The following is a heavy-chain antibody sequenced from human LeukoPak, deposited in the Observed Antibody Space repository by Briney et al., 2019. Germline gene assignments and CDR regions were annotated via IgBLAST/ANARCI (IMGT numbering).Heavy chain of an antibody. CDR3: AKTPGGDYGDLFDY. Sequence: ASVKVSCKASGYTFTSYGISWVRQAPGQGLEWMGRIIPILGIANYAQKFQGRVTITADKSTSTAYMELSSLRSEDTAVYYCAKTPGGDYGDLFDYWGQGTLVTVSS. CDR2: IIPILGIA. V-gene: IGHV1-69*04. D-gene: IGHD4-17*01. J-gene: IGHJ4*02. CDR1: GYTFTSYG.